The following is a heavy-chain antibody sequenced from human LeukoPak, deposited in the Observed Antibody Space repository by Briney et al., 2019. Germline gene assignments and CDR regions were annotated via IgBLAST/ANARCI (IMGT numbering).Heavy chain of an antibody. CDR1: GFTFSSYG. Sequence: GGSLRLSCAASGFTFSSYGMHWVREAPGKGLEWVAVISYDGSNKYYADSVKGRFTISRDNSKNTLYLQMNSLRAEDTAVYYCVRDQMGDSSGYYGYFWGQGTLVTVSS. D-gene: IGHD3-22*01. CDR3: VRDQMGDSSGYYGYF. V-gene: IGHV3-30*03. CDR2: ISYDGSNK. J-gene: IGHJ4*02.